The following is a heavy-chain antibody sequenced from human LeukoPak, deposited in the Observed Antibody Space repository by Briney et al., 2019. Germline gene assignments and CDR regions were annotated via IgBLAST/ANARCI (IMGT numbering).Heavy chain of an antibody. Sequence: GGPLRLSCAASGFTFSSYAMSWVRQAPGKGLEWVSVISASGGYTYYADSVKGRFTISRDNSKNTLYLQVNSLRAEDTALYYCAKLSGSTTYYYYYMDVWGKGTTVTVSS. V-gene: IGHV3-23*01. J-gene: IGHJ6*03. CDR1: GFTFSSYA. CDR3: AKLSGSTTYYYYYMDV. CDR2: ISASGGYT. D-gene: IGHD2-2*01.